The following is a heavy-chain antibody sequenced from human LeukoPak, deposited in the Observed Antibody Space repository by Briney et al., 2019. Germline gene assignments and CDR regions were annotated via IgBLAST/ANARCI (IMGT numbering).Heavy chain of an antibody. J-gene: IGHJ4*02. CDR3: AGRSGSFDY. D-gene: IGHD3-10*01. Sequence: PGGSLRLSCAASGFTFRNYWMSWVRQAPGKGLEWVANIKQDGSKKNYVGAVNGRFTISRDNARNSLYLQMNSLRVEDTAVYYCAGRSGSFDYWGQGTLVTVSS. V-gene: IGHV3-7*01. CDR1: GFTFRNYW. CDR2: IKQDGSKK.